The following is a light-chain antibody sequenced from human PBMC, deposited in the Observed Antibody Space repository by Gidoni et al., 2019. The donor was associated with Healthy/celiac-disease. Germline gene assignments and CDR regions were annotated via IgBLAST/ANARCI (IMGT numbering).Light chain of an antibody. V-gene: IGKV1-33*01. Sequence: DILMTQSPSSLSASVGDRVTITCQASQDISNYLHWYQQKPGKAPKPLIYDASNWETGGPSRFSGSGSGTDFTITISSLQPEDIATYYCQQYDNLPTLTFGEGTKVEIK. CDR2: DAS. J-gene: IGKJ4*01. CDR3: QQYDNLPTLT. CDR1: QDISNY.